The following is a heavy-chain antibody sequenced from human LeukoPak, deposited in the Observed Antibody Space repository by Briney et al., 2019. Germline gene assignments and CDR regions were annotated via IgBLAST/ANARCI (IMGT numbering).Heavy chain of an antibody. CDR2: IKQDGSEK. D-gene: IGHD4-17*01. V-gene: IGHV3-7*04. J-gene: IGHJ3*02. CDR1: GFTFSSYW. Sequence: PGGSLRLSCAASGFTFSSYWTNWVRQAPGKGLEWVANIKQDGSEKYYVDSVKGRFTISRDNAKNSLYLQMNSLRAEDTAVYYCARERYDAFDIWGQGTMVTVSS. CDR3: ARERYDAFDI.